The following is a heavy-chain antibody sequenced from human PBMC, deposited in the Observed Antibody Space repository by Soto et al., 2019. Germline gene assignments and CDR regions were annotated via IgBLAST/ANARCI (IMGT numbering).Heavy chain of an antibody. CDR1: GGSISTYY. J-gene: IGHJ4*02. Sequence: PSETLSLACTVSGGSISTYYWNWIRQPPGKGLEWIGYIYYGGSANYNPSLKSRVTISVDTSKKQFSLKLSSVTAADTAVYYCARGGHCNNGVCSAIDYWRQGTLVTVSS. CDR2: IYYGGSA. CDR3: ARGGHCNNGVCSAIDY. D-gene: IGHD2-8*01. V-gene: IGHV4-59*08.